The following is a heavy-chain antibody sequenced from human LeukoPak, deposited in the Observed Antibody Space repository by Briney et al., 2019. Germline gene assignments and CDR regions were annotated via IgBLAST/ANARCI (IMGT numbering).Heavy chain of an antibody. Sequence: GGSLRLSCAASGFTFRAYAMHWVRQAPGQGLEWVAVISYDGSRTYTADSVKGRFSISRDNSQNTLYLQMNTLRAEDTALYYCARVPSGCYACDFDYWGQGTLVTVSS. CDR1: GFTFRAYA. V-gene: IGHV3-30*04. D-gene: IGHD2-2*01. J-gene: IGHJ4*02. CDR2: ISYDGSRT. CDR3: ARVPSGCYACDFDY.